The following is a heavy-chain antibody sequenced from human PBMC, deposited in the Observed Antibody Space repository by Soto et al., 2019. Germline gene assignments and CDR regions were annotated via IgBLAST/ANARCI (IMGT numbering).Heavy chain of an antibody. CDR3: ARDGDIVVVVAATGHYYGMDV. J-gene: IGHJ6*02. Sequence: QVQLVESGGGVVQPGRSLRLSCAASGFTFSSYGMHWVRQAPGKGLEWVAVICYDGSNKYYADSVKGRFTISRDNSKNTLYLQMNSLRAEDTAVYYCARDGDIVVVVAATGHYYGMDVWGQGTTVTVSS. D-gene: IGHD2-15*01. V-gene: IGHV3-33*01. CDR1: GFTFSSYG. CDR2: ICYDGSNK.